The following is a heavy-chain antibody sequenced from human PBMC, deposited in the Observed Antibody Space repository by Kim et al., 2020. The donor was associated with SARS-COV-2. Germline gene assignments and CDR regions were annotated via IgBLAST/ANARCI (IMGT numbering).Heavy chain of an antibody. V-gene: IGHV3-30*04. CDR2: ISYDGSNK. CDR1: GFTFSSYA. CDR3: ARGGANNWCDP. Sequence: GGSLRLSCAASGFTFSSYAMHWVRQAPGKGLEWVAVISYDGSNKYYADSVKGRFTFSRDNSKNTLNLQMNSLRAEDTAVYYCARGGANNWCDPWGQGTLVTVSS. D-gene: IGHD3-16*01. J-gene: IGHJ5*02.